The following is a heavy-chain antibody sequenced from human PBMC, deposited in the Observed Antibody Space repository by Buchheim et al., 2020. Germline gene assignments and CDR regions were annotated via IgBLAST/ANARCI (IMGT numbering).Heavy chain of an antibody. J-gene: IGHJ4*02. D-gene: IGHD3-10*01. Sequence: QVQLQESGPGLVKPSETLSLTCTVSGVSISSSSDYWAWIRQPPGNGLEWIATIYYSGTTYYNPSLESRVTISVDTSKHQFSLKMNSVSAADTAVYYCARQWASGSYFYWGQGTL. CDR1: GVSISSSSDY. CDR3: ARQWASGSYFY. CDR2: IYYSGTT. V-gene: IGHV4-39*01.